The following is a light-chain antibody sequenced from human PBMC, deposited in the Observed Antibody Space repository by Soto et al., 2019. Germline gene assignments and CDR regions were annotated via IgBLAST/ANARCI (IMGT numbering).Light chain of an antibody. Sequence: IVLTQSPDTLSLSPGHRATLSCRASQSVSRRYLAWYQQKPGQAPILFIYDVSERASDIPDRFSGSGSGTDFTLTINRLVPEDVAVYYCQYQGSFGGGTKVEIK. CDR2: DVS. CDR3: QYQGS. CDR1: QSVSRRY. J-gene: IGKJ4*01. V-gene: IGKV3-20*01.